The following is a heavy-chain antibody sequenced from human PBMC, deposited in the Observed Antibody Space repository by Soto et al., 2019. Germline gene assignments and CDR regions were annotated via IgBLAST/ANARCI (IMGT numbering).Heavy chain of an antibody. CDR1: GFTFSSYG. V-gene: IGHV3-33*01. Sequence: QVQLVESGGGVVQPGRSLRLSCAASGFTFSSYGMHWVRQAPGKGLEWVAVIWYDGSNKYYADSVKGRFTISRDNSKNTLYLPMNSLRAEDTAVYYCARARRYCTNGVCYTPYYYGMDVWGQGTTVTVSS. J-gene: IGHJ6*02. CDR2: IWYDGSNK. CDR3: ARARRYCTNGVCYTPYYYGMDV. D-gene: IGHD2-8*01.